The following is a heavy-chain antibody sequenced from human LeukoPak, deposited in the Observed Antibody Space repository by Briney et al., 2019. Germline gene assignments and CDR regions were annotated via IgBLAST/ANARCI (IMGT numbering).Heavy chain of an antibody. CDR2: IYYSGST. J-gene: IGHJ6*03. CDR1: GGSISSSSYY. V-gene: IGHV4-39*01. D-gene: IGHD3-22*01. Sequence: SETLSLTCTVSGGSISSSSYYWGWIRQPPGKGLEWIGSIYYSGSTYYNPSLKSRVTISVDTSKNQFSLKLSSVTAADTAVYYCASTKPNQYYYDSSGYYMDVWGKGTTVTISS. CDR3: ASTKPNQYYYDSSGYYMDV.